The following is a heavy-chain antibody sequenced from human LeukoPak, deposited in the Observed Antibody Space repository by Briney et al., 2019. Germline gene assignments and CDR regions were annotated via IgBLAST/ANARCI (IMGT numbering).Heavy chain of an antibody. CDR1: GGSFSGYY. Sequence: SETLSLTCAVYGGSFSGYYWSWIRQPPGKGLEWIGEINHSGSTNYNPSLKSRVTISVDTSKNQFSLKLSSVTAADTAVYYCAGVVDTALGWFDPWGQGTLVTVSS. V-gene: IGHV4-34*01. CDR3: AGVVDTALGWFDP. CDR2: INHSGST. J-gene: IGHJ5*02. D-gene: IGHD5-18*01.